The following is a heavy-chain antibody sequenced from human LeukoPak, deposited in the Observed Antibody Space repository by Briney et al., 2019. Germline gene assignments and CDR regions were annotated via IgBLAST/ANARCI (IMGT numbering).Heavy chain of an antibody. D-gene: IGHD1-26*01. CDR3: ARISGSYVFDY. CDR2: ITSSGYI. Sequence: PGGSLRLSCAASGFTFSSYIMNWVRQAPGKGLEWVSSITSSGYIYYADSVKGRFTISRDNAKNSMYLQMNSLRAEDTAVYYCARISGSYVFDYWGQGTLVTVSS. CDR1: GFTFSSYI. V-gene: IGHV3-21*04. J-gene: IGHJ4*02.